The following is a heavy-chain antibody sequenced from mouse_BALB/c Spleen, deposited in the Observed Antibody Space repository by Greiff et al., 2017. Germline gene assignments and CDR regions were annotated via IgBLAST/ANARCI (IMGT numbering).Heavy chain of an antibody. J-gene: IGHJ4*01. Sequence: QVQLKESGPGLVQPSQSLSITCTVSGFSLTSYGVHWVRQSPGKGLEWLGVIWSGGSTDYNAAFISILSISKDNSKSQVFFKMNSLQANDTAIYYCARKGWAFYAMDYWGQGTSVTVSS. V-gene: IGHV2-2*02. CDR2: IWSGGST. CDR3: ARKGWAFYAMDY. D-gene: IGHD3-3*01. CDR1: GFSLTSYG.